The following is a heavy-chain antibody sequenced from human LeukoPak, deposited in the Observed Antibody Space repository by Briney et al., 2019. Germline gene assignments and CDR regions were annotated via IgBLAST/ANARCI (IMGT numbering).Heavy chain of an antibody. Sequence: SETLSLTCTVSGGSITNTNYYWGWIRQPPEKGLEYIGSLFYSGSTSYNPSLKSRVTMSIETSKNHLSLKLNSVTAADTAVYYCAGLFVGEYYGSGYYFDDWGQGTLVTVTS. CDR3: AGLFVGEYYGSGYYFDD. CDR1: GGSITNTNYY. J-gene: IGHJ4*02. V-gene: IGHV4-39*02. CDR2: LFYSGST. D-gene: IGHD3-10*01.